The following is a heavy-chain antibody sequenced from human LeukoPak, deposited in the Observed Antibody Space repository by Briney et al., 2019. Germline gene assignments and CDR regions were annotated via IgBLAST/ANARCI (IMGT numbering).Heavy chain of an antibody. J-gene: IGHJ4*02. D-gene: IGHD3-10*01. V-gene: IGHV4-4*02. CDR2: IYHSGST. CDR1: GGSISSSNW. CDR3: ATMGWFGESSYYFDY. Sequence: PSGTLSPTCAVSGGSISSSNWWSWVRQPPGKGLEWIGEIYHSGSTNYNPSLKSRVTISVDKSKNQFSLKLSSVTAADTAVYYCATMGWFGESSYYFDYWGQGTLVTVSS.